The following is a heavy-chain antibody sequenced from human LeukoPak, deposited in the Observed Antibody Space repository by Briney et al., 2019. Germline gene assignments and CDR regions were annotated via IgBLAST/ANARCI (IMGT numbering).Heavy chain of an antibody. CDR1: GGTFSSYA. CDR2: ISAYNGNT. CDR3: ARVGSSPTLAAAGRYWYFDL. J-gene: IGHJ2*01. V-gene: IGHV1-18*01. D-gene: IGHD6-13*01. Sequence: ASVKVSCKASGGTFSSYAISWVRQAPGQGLEWMGWISAYNGNTNYAQKLQGRVTMTTDTSTSTAYMELRSLRSDDTAVYYCARVGSSPTLAAAGRYWYFDLWGRGTLVTVSS.